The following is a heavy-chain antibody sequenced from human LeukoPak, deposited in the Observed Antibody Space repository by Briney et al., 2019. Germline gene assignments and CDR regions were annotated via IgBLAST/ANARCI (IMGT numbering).Heavy chain of an antibody. CDR2: INWNGGST. Sequence: GGSLRLSCAASGFTFDDYGMSWVRQAPGKGLEWVPGINWNGGSTGYADSVKGRFTISRDNAKNSLYLQMNSLRAEDTALYYCARTGYSSSWRNYFDYWGQGTLVTVSS. CDR3: ARTGYSSSWRNYFDY. J-gene: IGHJ4*02. CDR1: GFTFDDYG. V-gene: IGHV3-20*04. D-gene: IGHD6-13*01.